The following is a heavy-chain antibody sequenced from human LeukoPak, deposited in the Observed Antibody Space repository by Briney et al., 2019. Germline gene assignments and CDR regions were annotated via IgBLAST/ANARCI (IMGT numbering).Heavy chain of an antibody. J-gene: IGHJ6*03. CDR1: GFTFSSYA. CDR3: ARDNYFYYMDV. V-gene: IGHV3-23*01. Sequence: GGSLRLSCAASGFTFSSYAMSWVRQAPGKGLEWVSAISGSGGTTYYANSVKGRFTISRDNSQNTVYLQMNSLRVEDTAVYYCARDNYFYYMDVWGKGTTVTISS. CDR2: ISGSGGTT.